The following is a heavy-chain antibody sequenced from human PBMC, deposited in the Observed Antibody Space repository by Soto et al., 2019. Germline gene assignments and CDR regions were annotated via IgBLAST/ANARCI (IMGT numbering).Heavy chain of an antibody. CDR2: ISSSSSTI. J-gene: IGHJ4*02. CDR3: SQLWSGFSNDY. V-gene: IGHV3-48*01. Sequence: PGGSLRLSCAASGFTFSSYSMNWVRQAPGKGLEWVSYISSSSSTIYYADSVKGRFTISRDNAKNSLYLQMNSLRAEDTAVYYCSQLWSGFSNDYWGQGTPVTVSS. CDR1: GFTFSSYS. D-gene: IGHD3-3*01.